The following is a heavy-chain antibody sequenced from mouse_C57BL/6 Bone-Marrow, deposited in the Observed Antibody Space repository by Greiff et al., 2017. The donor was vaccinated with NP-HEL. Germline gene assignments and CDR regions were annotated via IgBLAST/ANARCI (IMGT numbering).Heavy chain of an antibody. J-gene: IGHJ3*01. CDR1: GYSITSGYD. D-gene: IGHD2-3*01. Sequence: EVHLVESGPGMVKPSQSLSLTCTVTGYSITSGYDWHWIRHFPGNKLEWMGYISYSGSTNYNPSLKSRISITHDTSKNHFFLKLNSVTTEDTATYYCARGGIIYDGYYDWFAYWGQGTLVTVSA. V-gene: IGHV3-1*01. CDR2: ISYSGST. CDR3: ARGGIIYDGYYDWFAY.